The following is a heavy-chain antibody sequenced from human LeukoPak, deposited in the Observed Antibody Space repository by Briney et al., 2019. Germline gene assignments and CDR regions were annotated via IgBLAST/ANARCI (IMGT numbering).Heavy chain of an antibody. CDR2: ISSSGNT. D-gene: IGHD5-12*01. Sequence: PSETLSVTCSVSGYSISSGYYWGWIRQPPGKRLEWVGSISSSGNTYYNPTLKSRVTISVDTSKNQFSLNLTSVTAADAAVYYCARDLGYSGFDWAPWGQGTLVTVSS. CDR1: GYSISSGYY. V-gene: IGHV4-38-2*02. J-gene: IGHJ5*02. CDR3: ARDLGYSGFDWAP.